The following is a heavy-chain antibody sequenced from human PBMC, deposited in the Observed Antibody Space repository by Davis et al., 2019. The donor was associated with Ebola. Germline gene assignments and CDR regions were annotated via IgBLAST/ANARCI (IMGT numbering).Heavy chain of an antibody. CDR3: VRDTMIVVVTPIDY. Sequence: PSETLSLTCTVSGGSISSSSYYWGWIRQPPGKGLEWIGSIYYSGSTYYNPSLKSRVTISVDTSKNQFSLKLSSVTAADTAVYYCVRDTMIVVVTPIDYWGQGTLVTVSS. CDR2: IYYSGST. J-gene: IGHJ4*02. CDR1: GGSISSSSYY. D-gene: IGHD3-22*01. V-gene: IGHV4-39*01.